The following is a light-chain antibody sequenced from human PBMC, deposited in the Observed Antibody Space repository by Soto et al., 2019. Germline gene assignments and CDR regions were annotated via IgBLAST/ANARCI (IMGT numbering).Light chain of an antibody. CDR1: QSVLYSSDNRNY. Sequence: DVVMTQSPDSLAVSLGERATINCKSSQSVLYSSDNRNYLAWYQKKPGQPPKMIINWAYIRESGVTDRFSGSGSGTEFTLTISSLQAEDVAVYYCQQYHSAPLTFGGGSKVEIK. CDR3: QQYHSAPLT. J-gene: IGKJ4*01. V-gene: IGKV4-1*01. CDR2: WAY.